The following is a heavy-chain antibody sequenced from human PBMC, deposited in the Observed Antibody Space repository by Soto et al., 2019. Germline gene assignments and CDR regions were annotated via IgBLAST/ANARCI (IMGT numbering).Heavy chain of an antibody. V-gene: IGHV1-69*13. Sequence: VASVKVSCKASGGTFSSYAISWVRQAPGQGLEWMGGIIPIFGTANYAQKFQGRVTITADESTSTAYMELSSLRSEDTAVYYCARASIVVVPAANPSHAFDIWGQGTMVTVSS. CDR1: GGTFSSYA. D-gene: IGHD2-2*01. J-gene: IGHJ3*02. CDR2: IIPIFGTA. CDR3: ARASIVVVPAANPSHAFDI.